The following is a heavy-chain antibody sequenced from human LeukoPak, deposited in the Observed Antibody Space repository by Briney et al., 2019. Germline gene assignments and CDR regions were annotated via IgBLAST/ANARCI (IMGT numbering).Heavy chain of an antibody. V-gene: IGHV3-23*01. CDR1: GFTFSNYA. J-gene: IGHJ4*02. Sequence: GGSLRLSCAASGFTFSNYALSWVRQAPGKGLEWVSAISGSGISTYYADSVEGRFTISRDNSKNTLYLQMNSLRAEDTAVYYCAKDGGRGWSHFDYWGQGTLVTVSS. D-gene: IGHD6-19*01. CDR2: ISGSGIST. CDR3: AKDGGRGWSHFDY.